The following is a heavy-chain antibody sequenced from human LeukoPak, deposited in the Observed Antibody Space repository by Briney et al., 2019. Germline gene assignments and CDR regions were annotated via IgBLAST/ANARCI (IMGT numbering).Heavy chain of an antibody. CDR2: IYYSGST. CDR3: AGCAYGIAVPGY. V-gene: IGHV4-39*07. CDR1: GGSISSSSYY. Sequence: SETVSLTCTVSGGSISSSSYYWGWFRQPPGKGLEWIGSIYYSGSTYYNPSLKSRVTISVDTSKNQFSLKLSSVTAADTAVYYCAGCAYGIAVPGYWGQGTLVTVSS. J-gene: IGHJ4*02. D-gene: IGHD6-19*01.